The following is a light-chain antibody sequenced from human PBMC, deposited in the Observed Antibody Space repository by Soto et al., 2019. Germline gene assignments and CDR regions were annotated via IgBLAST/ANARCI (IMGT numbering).Light chain of an antibody. V-gene: IGKV1-5*01. CDR1: QSISSW. CDR2: DAS. Sequence: DIPMTQSPSTLSASVGDRVTITCRASQSISSWLAWYQQKPGKAPKLLIYDASILESGVPSRFSGSRSGTQFTLTISSLQPDDFATYYCQQYNSYSMYTFGQGTKLEIK. J-gene: IGKJ2*01. CDR3: QQYNSYSMYT.